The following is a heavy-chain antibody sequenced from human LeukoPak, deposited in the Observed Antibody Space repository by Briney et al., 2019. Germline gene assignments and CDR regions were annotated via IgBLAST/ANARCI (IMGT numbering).Heavy chain of an antibody. CDR1: GGSFSSSSYY. D-gene: IGHD2-21*02. CDR3: ARVGCGGDCGCYYYYMDV. Sequence: PSETLSLTCTVSGGSFSSSSYYWGWIRQPPGKGLEWIGSIYYGGNTYYNPSLKSRVIISGDTSKNQFSLKLSSVTAADTAVYYCARVGCGGDCGCYYYYMDVWGKGTTVTVSS. CDR2: IYYGGNT. V-gene: IGHV4-39*07. J-gene: IGHJ6*03.